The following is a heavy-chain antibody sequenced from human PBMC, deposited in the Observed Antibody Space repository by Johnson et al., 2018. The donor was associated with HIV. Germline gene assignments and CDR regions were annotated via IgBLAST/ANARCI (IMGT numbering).Heavy chain of an antibody. V-gene: IGHV3-30*04. J-gene: IGHJ3*02. CDR2: ISYDGSEQ. D-gene: IGHD3-16*01. CDR3: ARGSRYTHDNDDVYLLHAFDI. CDR1: GFTFSSYA. Sequence: QVQLVESGGGLVQPGRSLRLSCAASGFTFSSYAMHWVRQAPGKGLEWVAVISYDGSEQYYADSVKGRFTISLDSSKNTLYLQVNSLRAEDTAVYYCARGSRYTHDNDDVYLLHAFDIWGQGTVVTVSS.